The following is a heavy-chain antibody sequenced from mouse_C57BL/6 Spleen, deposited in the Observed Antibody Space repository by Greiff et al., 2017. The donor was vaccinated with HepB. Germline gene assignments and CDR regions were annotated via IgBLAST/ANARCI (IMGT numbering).Heavy chain of an antibody. V-gene: IGHV5-17*01. CDR3: ARQGDVGYFDY. J-gene: IGHJ2*01. CDR1: GFTFSDYG. Sequence: EVQVVESGGGLVKPGGSLKLSCAASGFTFSDYGMHWVRQAPEKGLEWVAYISSGSSTIYYADTVKGRFTISRDNAKNTLFLQMTSLRSEDTAMYYCARQGDVGYFDYWGQGTTLTVSS. D-gene: IGHD3-3*01. CDR2: ISSGSSTI.